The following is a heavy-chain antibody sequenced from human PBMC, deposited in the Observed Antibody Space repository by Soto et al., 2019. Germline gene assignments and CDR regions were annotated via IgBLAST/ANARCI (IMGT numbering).Heavy chain of an antibody. CDR1: GFTFSSYG. J-gene: IGHJ6*02. V-gene: IGHV3-21*01. Sequence: GGSLRLSCAASGFTFSSYGMNWVRQAPGKGLEWVSSISSGSEYIYYADSLKGRLTISRDNARNSLYLQLNGLRAEDTAVYYCATDGAAGSVMEVWGQGTTVTVSS. D-gene: IGHD6-13*01. CDR3: ATDGAAGSVMEV. CDR2: ISSGSEYI.